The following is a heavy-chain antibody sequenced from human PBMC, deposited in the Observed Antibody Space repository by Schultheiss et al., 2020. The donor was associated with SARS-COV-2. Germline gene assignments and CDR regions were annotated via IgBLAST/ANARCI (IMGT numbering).Heavy chain of an antibody. V-gene: IGHV3-33*01. J-gene: IGHJ4*02. D-gene: IGHD2-8*02. CDR1: GFTFSSYG. CDR2: IWYDGSNK. CDR3: ARDSRARTGVDY. Sequence: GGSLRLSCAASGFTFSSYGMHWVRQAPGKGLEWVAVIWYDGSNKYYADSVKGRFTISRDNSKNTLYLQMNSLRAEDTAVYYCARDSRARTGVDYWGQGTLVTVSS.